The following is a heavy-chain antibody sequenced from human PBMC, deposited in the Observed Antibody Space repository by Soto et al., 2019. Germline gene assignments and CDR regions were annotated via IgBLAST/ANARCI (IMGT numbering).Heavy chain of an antibody. Sequence: GGSLRLSCTASGFTFGDYAMSWFRQAPGKGLEWVGFIRSKAYGGTTEYAASVKGRFTISRDDSKSIAYLQMNSLKTEDTAVYYCTRGALGYDYIWGSYRHDLDYWGQGTLVTVSS. D-gene: IGHD3-16*02. CDR2: IRSKAYGGTT. CDR1: GFTFGDYA. V-gene: IGHV3-49*03. CDR3: TRGALGYDYIWGSYRHDLDY. J-gene: IGHJ4*02.